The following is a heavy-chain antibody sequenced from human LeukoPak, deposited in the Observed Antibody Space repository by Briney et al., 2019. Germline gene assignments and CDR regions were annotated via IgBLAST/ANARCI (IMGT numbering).Heavy chain of an antibody. J-gene: IGHJ5*02. CDR3: ARDSGTTGEVKFDP. D-gene: IGHD3-10*01. Sequence: SETLSLTCAVYGGSFSGYYWSWIRQPAGKGLEWIGRIYGSGTTTYNHSLKSRVSMSIDTSKNKFSLKLMSVTAADTAVYYCARDSGTTGEVKFDPWGQGTLVTVSS. CDR1: GGSFSGYY. CDR2: IYGSGTT. V-gene: IGHV4-59*10.